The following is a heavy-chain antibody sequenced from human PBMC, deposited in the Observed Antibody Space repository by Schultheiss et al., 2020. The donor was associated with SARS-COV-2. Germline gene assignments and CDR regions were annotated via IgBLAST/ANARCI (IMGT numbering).Heavy chain of an antibody. CDR3: AREARGIAAAGTLPYYYYGMDV. Sequence: GGSLRLSCSASGFTFSNYAMHWVRQAPGKGLEYISGISSQGGSTYYVDSVKGRFTMSRDNSKNMVYLQMNSLRVEDTAVYYCAREARGIAAAGTLPYYYYGMDVWGQGTTVTVSS. D-gene: IGHD6-13*01. CDR1: GFTFSNYA. V-gene: IGHV3-64*04. CDR2: ISSQGGST. J-gene: IGHJ6*02.